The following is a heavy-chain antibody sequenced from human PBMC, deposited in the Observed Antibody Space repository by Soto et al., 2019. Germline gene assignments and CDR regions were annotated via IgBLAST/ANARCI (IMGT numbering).Heavy chain of an antibody. CDR3: ARDQGTYGGNHYYYYGMDV. V-gene: IGHV4-59*01. D-gene: IGHD4-17*01. J-gene: IGHJ6*02. CDR2: IYYSGST. Sequence: QVQLQESGPGLVKPSETLSLTCTVSGGSISSYYWSWIRQPPGKGLEWIGYIYYSGSTNYNPSLKSRVTISVDTSKNQFSLKLSSVTAADTAVYYCARDQGTYGGNHYYYYGMDVWCQGTTVTVSS. CDR1: GGSISSYY.